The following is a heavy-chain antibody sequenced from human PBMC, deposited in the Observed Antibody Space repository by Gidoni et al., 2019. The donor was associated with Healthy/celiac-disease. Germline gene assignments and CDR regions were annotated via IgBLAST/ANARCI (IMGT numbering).Heavy chain of an antibody. V-gene: IGHV4-34*01. CDR2: INHSGST. Sequence: QVQLQQWGAGLLKPSETLSLTCAVYGGSFRGYYWSWIRQPPGKGLEWIGEINHSGSTNYNPSLKSRVTISVDTSKNQFSLKLSSVTAADTAVYYCARGEYCSGGSCPWDYYYYGMDVWGQGTTVTVSS. CDR3: ARGEYCSGGSCPWDYYYYGMDV. J-gene: IGHJ6*02. CDR1: GGSFRGYY. D-gene: IGHD2-15*01.